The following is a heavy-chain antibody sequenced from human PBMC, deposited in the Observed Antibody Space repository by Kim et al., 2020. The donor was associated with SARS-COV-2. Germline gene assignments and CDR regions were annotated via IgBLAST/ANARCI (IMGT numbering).Heavy chain of an antibody. Sequence: GGSLRLSCAASGFTFSSYAMSWVRQAPGKGLEWVSAITGNGGTTYYADSVKGRFTIFRDNSKDTFYLQMNSLIAEDTAVYYCAKTPGGYTYGRFYFDSWG. D-gene: IGHD5-18*01. J-gene: IGHJ4*01. CDR2: ITGNGGTT. CDR1: GFTFSSYA. V-gene: IGHV3-23*01. CDR3: AKTPGGYTYGRFYFDS.